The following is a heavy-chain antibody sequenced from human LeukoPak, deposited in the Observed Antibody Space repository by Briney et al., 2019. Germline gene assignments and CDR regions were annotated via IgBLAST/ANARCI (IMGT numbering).Heavy chain of an antibody. V-gene: IGHV3-7*04. CDR2: IKQDGSEK. J-gene: IGHJ4*02. Sequence: GGSLRLSCAASGFTFSSYWMSWVRQAPGKGLEWVANIKQDGSEKYYVDSVKGRFTISRDNAKNSLYLQMNSLRAEDTAVYYCARVGGYCSGGSCGRMDYFDYWGQGTLVTVSS. CDR3: ARVGGYCSGGSCGRMDYFDY. D-gene: IGHD2-15*01. CDR1: GFTFSSYW.